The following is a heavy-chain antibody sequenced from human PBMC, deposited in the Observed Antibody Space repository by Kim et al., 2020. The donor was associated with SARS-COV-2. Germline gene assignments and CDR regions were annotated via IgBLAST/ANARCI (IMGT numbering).Heavy chain of an antibody. V-gene: IGHV1-18*04. CDR1: GYTFTSYG. D-gene: IGHD6-13*01. CDR2: ISAYNGNT. Sequence: ASVKVSCKASGYTFTSYGISWVRQAPGQGLEWMGWISAYNGNTNYAQKLQGRVTMTTDTSTSTAYMELRSLRSDDTAVYYCARVNEFSSSWKTGNWFDPWGQGTLVTVSA. J-gene: IGHJ5*02. CDR3: ARVNEFSSSWKTGNWFDP.